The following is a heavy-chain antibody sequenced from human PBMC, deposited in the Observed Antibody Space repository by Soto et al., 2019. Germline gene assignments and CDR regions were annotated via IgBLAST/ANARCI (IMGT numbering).Heavy chain of an antibody. CDR2: ISHDGNNK. V-gene: IGHV3-30-3*01. Sequence: GGSLRLSCASSGFIFSNYAMSWVRQAPGKGLEWVALISHDGNNKYYADSVMGRFTISRDNSKNTVYLQMNSLRAEDTAVYYCARVRLPGGLNWFATWGQGTLVTVSS. J-gene: IGHJ5*02. CDR3: ARVRLPGGLNWFAT. CDR1: GFIFSNYA. D-gene: IGHD3-16*01.